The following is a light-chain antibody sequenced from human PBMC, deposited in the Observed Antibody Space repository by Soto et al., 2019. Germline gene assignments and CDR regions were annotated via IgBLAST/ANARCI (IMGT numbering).Light chain of an antibody. CDR2: GNS. CDR1: SGDIGAGYD. CDR3: QSYDSSLSVV. Sequence: QGVVTQPPSVSGAPGQRVTISCTGSSGDIGAGYDVHWYQQLPGTAPKLLIYGNSNRPSGVPDRFSGSKSGTSASLAITGLQAEDEADYYCQSYDSSLSVVFGGGTKVTVL. V-gene: IGLV1-40*01. J-gene: IGLJ2*01.